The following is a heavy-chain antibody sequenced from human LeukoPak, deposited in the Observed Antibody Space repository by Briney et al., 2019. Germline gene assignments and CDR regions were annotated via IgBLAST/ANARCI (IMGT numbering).Heavy chain of an antibody. J-gene: IGHJ3*02. CDR2: LSGSGGST. V-gene: IGHV3-23*01. CDR3: AKDFWHPRNPDAFDI. Sequence: PGGSLRLSCAASAFTFTSQATSWARHAPGEGLEWLSYLSGSGGSTYYADSVKGRFTISRDNSKNTLYLQMNSLRAEDTAVYYCAKDFWHPRNPDAFDIWGQGTMVTVSS. CDR1: AFTFTSQA.